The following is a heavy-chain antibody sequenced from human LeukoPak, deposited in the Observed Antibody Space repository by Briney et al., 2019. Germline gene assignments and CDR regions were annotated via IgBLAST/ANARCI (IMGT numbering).Heavy chain of an antibody. CDR3: AKNYDSSGYYQQYFQH. CDR1: GFTFNNAW. D-gene: IGHD3-22*01. Sequence: GGSLRLSCAASGFTFNNAWMSWVRQAPGKGLEWVSAISGSGGSTYYADSVKGRFTISRDNSKNTLYLQMNSLRAEDTAVYYCAKNYDSSGYYQQYFQHWGQGTLVTVSS. J-gene: IGHJ1*01. CDR2: ISGSGGST. V-gene: IGHV3-23*01.